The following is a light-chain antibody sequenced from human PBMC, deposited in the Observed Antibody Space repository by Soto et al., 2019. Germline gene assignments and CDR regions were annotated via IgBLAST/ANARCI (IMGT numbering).Light chain of an antibody. J-gene: IGKJ1*01. Sequence: EIVMTQSPATLSVSPGERATLSCRASQSVSSNLAWYQQKPGQAPRLLIYGASTRATGIAARFSGSGSGTEFTLTISSLQSEDFAVYYCQQYNYWPAWTFGQGTKVEIK. CDR1: QSVSSN. CDR3: QQYNYWPAWT. CDR2: GAS. V-gene: IGKV3-15*01.